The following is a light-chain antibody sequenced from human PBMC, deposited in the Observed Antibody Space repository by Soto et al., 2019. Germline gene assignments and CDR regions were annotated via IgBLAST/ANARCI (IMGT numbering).Light chain of an antibody. CDR3: QQYCNWPPLT. J-gene: IGKJ4*01. V-gene: IGKV3-15*01. CDR1: QSVRST. Sequence: EIGLTKSPATLSVAPGERATLSCMARQSVRSTLAWYPQKPGHGPRLLIFGESTRATDIPARFSGRGSGTECTLTISSLQSEEFEVYYCQQYCNWPPLTFGGGTKVEF. CDR2: GES.